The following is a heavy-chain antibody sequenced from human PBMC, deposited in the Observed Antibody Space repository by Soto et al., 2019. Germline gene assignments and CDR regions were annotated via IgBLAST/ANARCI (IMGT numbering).Heavy chain of an antibody. J-gene: IGHJ5*02. D-gene: IGHD3-10*02. Sequence: QVQLQESGPGLVKPSQTLSLTCTVSGGSISSGSCYWSWIRQHPGKGLEWIGYIHYGGTYYNPSLQSRVTMLVDMSKNQFSLNLYSVTAADTAVYYCARGTLTDGLYSGWFDPWGQGTLVTVSS. CDR2: IHYGGT. CDR1: GGSISSGSCY. V-gene: IGHV4-31*02. CDR3: ARGTLTDGLYSGWFDP.